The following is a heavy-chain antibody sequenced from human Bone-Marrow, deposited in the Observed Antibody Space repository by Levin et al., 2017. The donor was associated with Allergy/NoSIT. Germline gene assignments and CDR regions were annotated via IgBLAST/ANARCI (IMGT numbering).Heavy chain of an antibody. D-gene: IGHD2-2*03. J-gene: IGHJ4*02. CDR2: IYYSGST. CDR3: AREDGSTFDS. V-gene: IGHV4-31*03. Sequence: PSETLSLTCTVSGASISGGGYHWSWIRQHAGKGLEWIGYIYYSGSTYYNPSLKSRVMISVDTSKNQFSLKVSSTTAADTAVYYCAREDGSTFDSWGQGTLVTVSS. CDR1: GASISGGGYH.